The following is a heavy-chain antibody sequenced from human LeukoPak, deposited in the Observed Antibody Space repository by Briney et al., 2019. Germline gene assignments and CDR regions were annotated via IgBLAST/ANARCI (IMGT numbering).Heavy chain of an antibody. CDR3: ARDWVEPPTIFGVVIKASLVS. CDR1: GGTFSSYA. V-gene: IGHV1-69*13. CDR2: IIPIFGTA. D-gene: IGHD3-3*01. J-gene: IGHJ4*02. Sequence: ASVNVSCKASGGTFSSYAISWVRQAPGQGLEWMGGIIPIFGTANYAQKFQGRVTITADESTSTAYMELSSLRSEDTAVYYCARDWVEPPTIFGVVIKASLVSWGQGTLVTVSS.